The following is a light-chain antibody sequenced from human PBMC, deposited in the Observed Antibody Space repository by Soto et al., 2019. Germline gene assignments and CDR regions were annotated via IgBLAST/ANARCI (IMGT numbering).Light chain of an antibody. V-gene: IGKV3-20*01. J-gene: IGKJ1*01. CDR2: GTS. CDR3: QQYGSSPRT. CDR1: QTVSSSY. Sequence: EIVMTQSPATLSVSPGERATPSCRASQTVSSSYLAWYQQKPGQAPRLLIYGTSNRATGIPDRFSGSGSGTDFSLTISSLEPGDLAVYYCQQYGSSPRTFGQGTKVDIK.